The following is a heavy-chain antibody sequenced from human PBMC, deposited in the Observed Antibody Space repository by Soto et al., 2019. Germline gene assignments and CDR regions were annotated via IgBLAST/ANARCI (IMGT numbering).Heavy chain of an antibody. D-gene: IGHD2-2*01. CDR2: IWYDGSNK. J-gene: IGHJ4*02. CDR3: ARDIVVVPAARGFDY. Sequence: QVQLVESEGGEVQPGRSLRLSCAASGFTFSSYGMHWVRQAPGKGLEWVAVIWYDGSNKYYADSVKGRFTISRDNSKNTLYLQMNSLRAEDTAVYYCARDIVVVPAARGFDYWGQGTLVTVSS. V-gene: IGHV3-33*01. CDR1: GFTFSSYG.